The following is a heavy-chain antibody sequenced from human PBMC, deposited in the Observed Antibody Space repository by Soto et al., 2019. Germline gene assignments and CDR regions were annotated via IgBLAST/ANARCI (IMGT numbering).Heavy chain of an antibody. J-gene: IGHJ5*02. V-gene: IGHV4-39*01. Sequence: SETLSLTCTVSGGSISSSSYYWGWIRQPPGKGLEWIGSIYYSGSTYYNPSLKSRVTISVDTSKNQFSLKLSSVTAADTAVYYCARQGDGWLEGYNWFDPWGQGTLVTVSS. CDR2: IYYSGST. CDR3: ARQGDGWLEGYNWFDP. CDR1: GGSISSSSYY. D-gene: IGHD3-22*01.